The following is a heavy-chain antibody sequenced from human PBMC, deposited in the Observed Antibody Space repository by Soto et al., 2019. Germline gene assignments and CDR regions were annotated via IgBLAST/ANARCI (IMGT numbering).Heavy chain of an antibody. CDR2: ISSSGSTI. CDR3: ARGANYGGNLFGY. CDR1: GFTFSSYE. V-gene: IGHV3-48*03. D-gene: IGHD4-17*01. Sequence: GGSLRLSCAASGFTFSSYEMNWVRQAPGKGLEWVSYISSSGSTIYYADSVKGRFTISRDNAKNSLYLQMNSLRAEDTAVYYCARGANYGGNLFGYWGQGTLVTVSS. J-gene: IGHJ4*02.